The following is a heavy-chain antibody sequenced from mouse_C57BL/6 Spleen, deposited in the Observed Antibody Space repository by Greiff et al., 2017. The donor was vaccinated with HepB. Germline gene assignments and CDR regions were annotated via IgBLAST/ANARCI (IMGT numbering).Heavy chain of an antibody. D-gene: IGHD4-1*01. V-gene: IGHV10-1*01. CDR3: VRQAGTSAMDY. CDR1: GFSFNTYA. CDR2: IRSKSNNYAT. J-gene: IGHJ4*01. Sequence: EADGGLVQPKGSLKLSCAASGFSFNTYAMNWARQAPGKGLEWVARIRSKSNNYATYYADSVKDRFTISRDDSESMLYLQMNNLKTEDTAMYYCVRQAGTSAMDYWGQGTSVTVSS.